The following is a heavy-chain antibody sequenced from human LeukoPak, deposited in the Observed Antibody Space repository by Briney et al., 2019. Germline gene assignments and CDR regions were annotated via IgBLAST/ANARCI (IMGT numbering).Heavy chain of an antibody. CDR3: ARDAGGAFGNYVNYFDY. J-gene: IGHJ4*02. Sequence: GTSLRLSCAASGLILCSYGIHWVRQAPGKGLEWVAVIWYDGTNIYYGDSVKGRFSISRDNSKNTVYLQMDSLRAEDTAVYYCARDAGGAFGNYVNYFDYWGQGTLVTVSS. CDR2: IWYDGTNI. V-gene: IGHV3-33*01. CDR1: GLILCSYG. D-gene: IGHD4-11*01.